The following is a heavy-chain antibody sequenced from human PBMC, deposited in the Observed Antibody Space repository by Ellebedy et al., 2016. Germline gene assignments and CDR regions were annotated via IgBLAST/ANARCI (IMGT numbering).Heavy chain of an antibody. CDR1: GYTFTSYT. CDR3: ARDSPIPELPSYAFDI. Sequence: ASVKVSCKASGYTFTSYTMHWVRQAPGQRLEWMGRINAGNGDTKYSQKFQGRVTMTRDTSTSTVYMELSSLRSEDTAVYYCARDSPIPELPSYAFDIWGQGTMVTVSS. J-gene: IGHJ3*02. V-gene: IGHV1-3*01. D-gene: IGHD1-26*01. CDR2: INAGNGDT.